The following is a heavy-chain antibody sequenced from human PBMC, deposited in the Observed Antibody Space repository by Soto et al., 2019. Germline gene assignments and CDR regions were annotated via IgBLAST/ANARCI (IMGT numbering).Heavy chain of an antibody. Sequence: SGPTLVNLTETLTLTCTVSGLSLSNGRLGVSWIRQPPGKALEWLAHIFSNDDKSYSTSLRSRVTISKDTSRSQVVLTMTNMDPLDSATYYCELIKDCSRTGCYLAAFDPWGQGTLVTVSS. CDR2: IFSNDDK. D-gene: IGHD2-2*01. V-gene: IGHV2-26*01. CDR1: GLSLSNGRLG. CDR3: ELIKDCSRTGCYLAAFDP. J-gene: IGHJ5*02.